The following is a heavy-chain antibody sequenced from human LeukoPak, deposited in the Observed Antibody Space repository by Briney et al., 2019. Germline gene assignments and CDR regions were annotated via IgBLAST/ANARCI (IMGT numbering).Heavy chain of an antibody. J-gene: IGHJ4*02. V-gene: IGHV4-34*01. D-gene: IGHD3-22*01. CDR1: GGSFSGYY. CDR2: INHSGST. CDR3: ARVSPNYYDSSGYPYYFDY. Sequence: SETLSLTCAVYGGSFSGYYWSWIHQPPGKGLEGLGEINHSGSTNYNPSLTSRATRSVDTSKNQFSLMLSSVTAADTAVYYCARVSPNYYDSSGYPYYFDYWGQGTLVTVSS.